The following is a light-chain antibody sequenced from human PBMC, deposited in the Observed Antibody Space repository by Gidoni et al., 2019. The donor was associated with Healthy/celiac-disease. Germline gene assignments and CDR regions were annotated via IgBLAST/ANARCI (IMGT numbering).Light chain of an antibody. V-gene: IGLV3-1*01. CDR3: QAWDSSTASV. CDR2: QDS. CDR1: KLGDKY. J-gene: IGLJ2*01. Sequence: SYELTQPPSVSLSPGQTASITCPGDKLGDKYACWYQQKPGQSPVLVIYQDSKRPSGIPERFSGSNSGNTATLTISGTQAMDEADYYCQAWDSSTASVFGGGTKLTVL.